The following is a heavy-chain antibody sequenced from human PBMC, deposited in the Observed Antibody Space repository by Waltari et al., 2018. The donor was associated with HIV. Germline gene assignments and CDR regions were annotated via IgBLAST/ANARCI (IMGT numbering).Heavy chain of an antibody. D-gene: IGHD4-4*01. J-gene: IGHJ4*02. V-gene: IGHV3-49*03. CDR3: TRSSKLDY. CDR2: MRSRIYGGAT. Sequence: EVQLVEFGGGLVQPGRSLRLSCTGFGFSFGDFAISWFRRAPGKGLEWVGLMRSRIYGGATEYAASAKGRFTISRDDLKSVAYLQMNSLKTEDTAVYYCTRSSKLDYWGQGTLVTVSS. CDR1: GFSFGDFA.